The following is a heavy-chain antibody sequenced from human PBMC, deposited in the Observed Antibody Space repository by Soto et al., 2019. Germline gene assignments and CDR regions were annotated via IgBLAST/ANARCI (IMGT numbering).Heavy chain of an antibody. J-gene: IGHJ6*02. CDR2: MYNTGST. Sequence: PSETLSLTCTVSGGSISGYYWSWIRQPPGKGLEWIGYMYNTGSTFYNPSFKSRVTISVDTSKNQFSLKLNSVTAADTAVYYCGRDLWGYCGTDCYPLDGWGQGTTVTVSS. CDR1: GGSISGYY. CDR3: GRDLWGYCGTDCYPLDG. V-gene: IGHV4-59*01. D-gene: IGHD2-21*02.